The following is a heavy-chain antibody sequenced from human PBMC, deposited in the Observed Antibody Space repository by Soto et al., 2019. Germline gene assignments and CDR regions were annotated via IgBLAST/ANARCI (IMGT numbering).Heavy chain of an antibody. CDR1: GFTFSSYG. CDR3: AKDFKVSGSYYGSLNYYYGMDV. Sequence: QVHLVESGGGVVQPGRSLRLSCAASGFTFSSYGMHWVRQAPGKGLEWVAIISYDGSLKYYADSVKGRFTISRDNSKSALYLHMNSLRPEDTAVYYCAKDFKVSGSYYGSLNYYYGMDVWGQGTTVTVSS. D-gene: IGHD3-10*01. CDR2: ISYDGSLK. J-gene: IGHJ6*02. V-gene: IGHV3-30*18.